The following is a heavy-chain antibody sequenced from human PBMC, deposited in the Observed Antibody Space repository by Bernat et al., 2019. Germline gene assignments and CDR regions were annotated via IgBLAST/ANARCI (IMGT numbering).Heavy chain of an antibody. CDR3: ARIPYLQYDFWSGYEDAFDI. Sequence: QVTLKESGPVLVKPTETLTLTCTVSGFSLSNARMGVSWIRQPPGKALEWLAHIFSNDEKSYSTSLKSRLTISKDTSKSQVVLTMTNMDPVDTATYYCARIPYLQYDFWSGYEDAFDIWGQGTMVTVSS. CDR2: IFSNDEK. D-gene: IGHD3-3*01. CDR1: GFSLSNARMG. J-gene: IGHJ3*02. V-gene: IGHV2-26*01.